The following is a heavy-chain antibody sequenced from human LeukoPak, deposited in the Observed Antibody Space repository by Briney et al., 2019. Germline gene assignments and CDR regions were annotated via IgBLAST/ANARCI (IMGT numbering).Heavy chain of an antibody. J-gene: IGHJ3*02. V-gene: IGHV3-48*04. CDR1: GFTFSSYS. Sequence: GGSLRLSCAASGFTFSSYSMNWVRQAPGKGLEWVSYISSSSSTIYYADSVKGRFTISRDNAKNSLYLQMNSLRAEDTAVYYCARDSFRYSSGRNDAFDIWGQGTMVTVSS. CDR3: ARDSFRYSSGRNDAFDI. CDR2: ISSSSSTI. D-gene: IGHD6-19*01.